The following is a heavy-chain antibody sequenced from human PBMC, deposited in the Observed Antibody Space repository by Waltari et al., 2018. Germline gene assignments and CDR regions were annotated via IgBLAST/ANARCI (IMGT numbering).Heavy chain of an antibody. V-gene: IGHV3-23*03. CDR2: IYSGGRTT. CDR1: GLTFSSHA. J-gene: IGHJ6*03. D-gene: IGHD2-2*02. Sequence: EVQLLGSGGGLEQPGGSLRLSCAASGLTFSSHAMSWVRQAPGKGLEWLSTIYSGGRTTYYADSVKGRFTMSRDDSKNTVYLQMNSLRGDDTAVFYCAKVRHCSSTSCYNYMDVWGKGTAVTVSS. CDR3: AKVRHCSSTSCYNYMDV.